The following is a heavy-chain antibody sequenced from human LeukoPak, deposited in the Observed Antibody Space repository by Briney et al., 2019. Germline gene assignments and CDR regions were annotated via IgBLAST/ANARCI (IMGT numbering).Heavy chain of an antibody. Sequence: SETLSLTCTVSGGSINISNYYWGWIRQPPGKGLEWIGAIYFSGSTYYNPSLKSRVTISVDTSENQFSLKLSSVTAADTAVYYCARDIEGTGWFDPWGQGKLVTVSS. V-gene: IGHV4-39*07. J-gene: IGHJ5*02. CDR2: IYFSGST. D-gene: IGHD2-15*01. CDR3: ARDIEGTGWFDP. CDR1: GGSINISNYY.